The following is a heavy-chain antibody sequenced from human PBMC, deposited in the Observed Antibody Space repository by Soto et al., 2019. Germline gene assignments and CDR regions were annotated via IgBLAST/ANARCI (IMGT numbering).Heavy chain of an antibody. CDR2: IKSKTDGGTT. CDR1: GFTFSNAW. V-gene: IGHV3-15*01. J-gene: IGHJ4*02. CDR3: TGDYIWGSYRYTPDY. Sequence: GGSLRLSSAASGFTFSNAWMSWVRQAPGKGLEWVGRIKSKTDGGTTDYAAPVKGRFTISRDDSKNTLYLQMNSLKTEDTAVYYCTGDYIWGSYRYTPDYWGQGTLVTVSS. D-gene: IGHD3-16*02.